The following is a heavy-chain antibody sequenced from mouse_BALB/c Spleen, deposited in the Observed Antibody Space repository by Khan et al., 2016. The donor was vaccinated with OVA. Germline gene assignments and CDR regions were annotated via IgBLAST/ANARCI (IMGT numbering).Heavy chain of an antibody. CDR1: GYIFTNYG. CDR2: IYINTGEP. CDR3: ARGGRRAMDY. Sequence: QIQLVQSGPDLKKPGETVKISCKASGYIFTNYGINWVKQAPGKGLKWMGGIYINTGEPTYVDDFKGRFAFSLETSASTAYLQINNLKNEDTATYFCARGGRRAMDYWGQGTSVTVSS. D-gene: IGHD3-3*01. V-gene: IGHV9-3-1*01. J-gene: IGHJ4*01.